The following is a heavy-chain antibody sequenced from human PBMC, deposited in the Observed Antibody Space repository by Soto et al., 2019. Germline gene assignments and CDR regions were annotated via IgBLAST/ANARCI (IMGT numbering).Heavy chain of an antibody. CDR3: AKDAVYKDGLSLMDH. J-gene: IGHJ4*02. Sequence: GGSLRLSCTASGLPHSNFAMMWVRQAPGKGLECVSGIYGSGGGIEYADSVKGRFTISRDNSKNTVYLQMTDLRADDTAVYYCAKDAVYKDGLSLMDHWGQGTQVTVSS. D-gene: IGHD3-16*01. CDR1: GLPHSNFA. CDR2: IYGSGGGI. V-gene: IGHV3-23*01.